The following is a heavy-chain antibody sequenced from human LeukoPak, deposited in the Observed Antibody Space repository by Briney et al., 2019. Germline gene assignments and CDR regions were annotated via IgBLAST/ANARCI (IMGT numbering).Heavy chain of an antibody. J-gene: IGHJ6*03. CDR3: ARVAARAYYYYYMDV. Sequence: GESLKISCKGSGYSFTNYWIGWVRQMPGKGLEWMGIIYPGDSDTRYSPSFQGQVTISADKSISTAYLQWSSLKASDTAMYYCARVAARAYYYYYMDVWGKGTTVTVSS. D-gene: IGHD6-6*01. CDR1: GYSFTNYW. CDR2: IYPGDSDT. V-gene: IGHV5-51*01.